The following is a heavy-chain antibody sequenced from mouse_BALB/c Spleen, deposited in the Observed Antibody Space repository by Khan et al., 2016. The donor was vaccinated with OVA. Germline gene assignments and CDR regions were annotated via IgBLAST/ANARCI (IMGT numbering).Heavy chain of an antibody. Sequence: EVELVESGGDLVKPGGSLKLSCAASGFTFSSYSMSWVRQIPEKRLEWVATMSSGGDYTYYPDSVKGRFTISRDNAKNTLYLQMSSLKSEDTAMYYCASHLTGSFAYWGQGTLVTVSA. CDR3: ASHLTGSFAY. CDR1: GFTFSSYS. D-gene: IGHD4-1*01. CDR2: MSSGGDYT. J-gene: IGHJ3*01. V-gene: IGHV5-6*01.